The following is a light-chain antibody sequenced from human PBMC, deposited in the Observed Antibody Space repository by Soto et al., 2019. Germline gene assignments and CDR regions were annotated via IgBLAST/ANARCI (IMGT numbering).Light chain of an antibody. CDR1: QSVSSSY. CDR3: QQYGSSPRT. V-gene: IGKV3-20*01. J-gene: IGKJ1*01. Sequence: EIVLTQSPVTLSLSPGERATLSCRASQSVSSSYLAWYQQKPGQAPRLLIYGASSRATGIPDRFSGSGSGTDFTLTISRLEPEDFAVYYCQQYGSSPRTFGQVTKVDIK. CDR2: GAS.